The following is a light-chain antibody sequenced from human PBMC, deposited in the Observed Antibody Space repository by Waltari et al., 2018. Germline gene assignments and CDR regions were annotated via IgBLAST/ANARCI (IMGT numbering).Light chain of an antibody. V-gene: IGLV2-8*01. J-gene: IGLJ2*01. Sequence: QSALTQPPSASGSPGQSVTISCTGTSRDVGCFHYVSWYQQHPGKAPKLMIYEVNKRPSGVPDRFSGSKSGNTASLTVSGLQAEDEADYYCSSFAGANNLLFGGGTKLAVL. CDR2: EVN. CDR1: SRDVGCFHY. CDR3: SSFAGANNLL.